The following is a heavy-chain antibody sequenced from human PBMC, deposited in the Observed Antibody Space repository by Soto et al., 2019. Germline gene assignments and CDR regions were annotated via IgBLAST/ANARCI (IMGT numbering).Heavy chain of an antibody. CDR1: GYTFTGYY. V-gene: IGHV1-2*02. CDR2: INPNSGGT. J-gene: IGHJ6*02. CDR3: ARGSYYDSSGDESYYYYYGMDV. Sequence: GASVKGSRKASGYTFTGYYMHWVRQAPGQGVEWVGWINPNSGGTNYAQKFQGRVTMTRDTSISTAYMELSRLRSDDTAVYYCARGSYYDSSGDESYYYYYGMDVWGQGTTVTVSS. D-gene: IGHD3-22*01.